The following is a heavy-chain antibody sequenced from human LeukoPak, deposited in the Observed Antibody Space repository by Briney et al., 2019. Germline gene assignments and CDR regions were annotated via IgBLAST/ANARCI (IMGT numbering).Heavy chain of an antibody. CDR3: ARLWPLSGEPPNWFDP. D-gene: IGHD1-14*01. J-gene: IGHJ5*02. Sequence: ASVKVSCKASGYTFTGYYMHWVRQAPGQGLEWMGWINPNSGGTNYAQKFQGRVTMTRDTSISTAYLQWSSLKASDTAVYYCARLWPLSGEPPNWFDPWGQGTLLTVSS. V-gene: IGHV1-2*02. CDR1: GYTFTGYY. CDR2: INPNSGGT.